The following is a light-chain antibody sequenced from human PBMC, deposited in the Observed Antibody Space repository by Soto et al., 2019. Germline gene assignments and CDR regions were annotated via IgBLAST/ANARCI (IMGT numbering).Light chain of an antibody. J-gene: IGKJ4*01. CDR1: QSVSSSY. CDR3: QQYGSLPPT. CDR2: GAS. Sequence: EIVLTQSPGTLSLSPGERATLSCRASQSVSSSYLAWYQQKPGQAPRLLIYGASTRATGITDRFSGSGSGTDFTLTISRLEAEDFAVYHCQQYGSLPPTFGGGTKVEIK. V-gene: IGKV3-20*01.